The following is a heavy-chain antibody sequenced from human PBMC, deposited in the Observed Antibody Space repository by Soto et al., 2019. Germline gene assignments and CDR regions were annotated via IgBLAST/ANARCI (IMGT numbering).Heavy chain of an antibody. CDR1: GFTFSSYG. J-gene: IGHJ6*02. CDR2: ISYDGSNK. D-gene: IGHD2-15*01. CDR3: AKDKLVERAYYYGMDV. Sequence: PGGSLRLSCAASGFTFSSYGMHWVRQAPGKGLEWVAVISYDGSNKYYADSVKGRFTISRDNSKNTLYLQMNSLRAEDTAVYYCAKDKLVERAYYYGMDVWGQGTTVTVSS. V-gene: IGHV3-30*18.